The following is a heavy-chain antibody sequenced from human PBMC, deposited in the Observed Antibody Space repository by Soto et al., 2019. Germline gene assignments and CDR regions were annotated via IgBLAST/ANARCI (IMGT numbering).Heavy chain of an antibody. V-gene: IGHV4-4*02. Sequence: QVQLQESGPGLVKPSGTLSLTCAVSSGSISSSNWWSWVRQPPGKGLEWIGEIYHSGSTNYNPSLKSRATISVDKSKNQFSLKLSSVTAADTAVYYCARVPGIAAAGAEYFQHWGQGTLVTVSS. CDR2: IYHSGST. CDR1: SGSISSSNW. D-gene: IGHD6-13*01. CDR3: ARVPGIAAAGAEYFQH. J-gene: IGHJ1*01.